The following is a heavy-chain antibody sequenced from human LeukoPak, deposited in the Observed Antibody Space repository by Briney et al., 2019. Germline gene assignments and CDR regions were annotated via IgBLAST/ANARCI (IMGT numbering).Heavy chain of an antibody. D-gene: IGHD2-2*01. Sequence: GGPLRLSCAASGFTFSSYAMSWVRQAPGKGLEWVSAISGSGGSTYYADSVKGRFTISRDNSKNTLYLQMNSLRAEDTAVYYCAKDRYQLLLLDYWGQGTLVTVSS. J-gene: IGHJ4*02. V-gene: IGHV3-23*01. CDR2: ISGSGGST. CDR1: GFTFSSYA. CDR3: AKDRYQLLLLDY.